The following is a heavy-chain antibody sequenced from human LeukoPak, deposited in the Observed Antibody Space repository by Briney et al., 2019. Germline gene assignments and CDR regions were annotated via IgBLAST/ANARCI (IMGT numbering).Heavy chain of an antibody. Sequence: ASLKVSCKASGYSFTSYYIHWVRQAPGQGLEYMGIIRPSGSTAYAQRFQGRVTMTRDTSTSAVCMELSSLRSEDTAVYYCAREGPETYYFDFWGQGTLVTVSS. J-gene: IGHJ4*02. V-gene: IGHV1-46*01. CDR1: GYSFTSYY. CDR3: AREGPETYYFDF. D-gene: IGHD5-24*01. CDR2: IRPSGST.